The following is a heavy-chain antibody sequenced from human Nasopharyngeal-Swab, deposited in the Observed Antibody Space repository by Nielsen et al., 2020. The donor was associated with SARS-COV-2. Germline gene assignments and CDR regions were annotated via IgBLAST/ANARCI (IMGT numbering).Heavy chain of an antibody. D-gene: IGHD2-8*02. CDR3: AKDGTLLGYYCYGMDV. Sequence: GGSLRLSCAASGFTFSSYAMSWVRQAPGKGLEWVSVIYSGGSSTYYADSVKGRFTISRDNSKNTLYLQMNSLRAEDTAVYYCAKDGTLLGYYCYGMDVWGQGTTVTVSS. CDR2: IYSGGSST. J-gene: IGHJ6*02. V-gene: IGHV3-23*03. CDR1: GFTFSSYA.